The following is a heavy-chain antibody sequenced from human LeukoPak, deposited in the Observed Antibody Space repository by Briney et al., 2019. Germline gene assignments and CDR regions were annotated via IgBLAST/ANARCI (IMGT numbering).Heavy chain of an antibody. V-gene: IGHV3-64*01. Sequence: GGSLRLSCVASGFIFSGYAMHWVRQAPGKGLEYVSAMSSNGDNTFYASSVKGRFTISRDNSKNTLYLQMGNLRSDDTAVYYCARREFDNWNLAYWGQGTLVTVSS. CDR1: GFIFSGYA. CDR2: MSSNGDNT. D-gene: IGHD1-1*01. CDR3: ARREFDNWNLAY. J-gene: IGHJ4*02.